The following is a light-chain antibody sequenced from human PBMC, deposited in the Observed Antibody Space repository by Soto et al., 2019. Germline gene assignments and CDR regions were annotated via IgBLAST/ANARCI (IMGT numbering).Light chain of an antibody. J-gene: IGLJ3*02. Sequence: QSVLTQPPSASGTPGQRVTISCSGSSSNIGSNTVNWYQQLPGTAPKLLIYSNNQRPSGVPDRFSGSKSGTSASLAISGRQSEDEADYYCAALDDSMNGWVFGGGTQLTVL. V-gene: IGLV1-44*01. CDR1: SSNIGSNT. CDR3: AALDDSMNGWV. CDR2: SNN.